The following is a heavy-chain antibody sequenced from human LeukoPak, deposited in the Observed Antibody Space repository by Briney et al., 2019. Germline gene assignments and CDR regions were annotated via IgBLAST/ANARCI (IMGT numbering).Heavy chain of an antibody. D-gene: IGHD6-13*01. CDR2: ISGSGGST. CDR1: GFTFSSYA. Sequence: PGGSLRLSCAASGFTFSSYAMTWVRQAPGKGMEWVSTISGSGGSTYSADSVKGRFTISRDNSKNPLYLQMSSLRAEDTAVYYCAKDGSSSWYYYYYGMDVWGQGTTVTVSS. CDR3: AKDGSSSWYYYYYGMDV. V-gene: IGHV3-23*01. J-gene: IGHJ6*02.